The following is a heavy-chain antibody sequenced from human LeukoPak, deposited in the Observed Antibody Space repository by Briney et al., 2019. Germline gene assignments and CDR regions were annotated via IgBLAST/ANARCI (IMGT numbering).Heavy chain of an antibody. D-gene: IGHD1-26*01. CDR1: GGTFSSYA. J-gene: IGHJ4*02. CDR3: ARDSGSYYGYFDY. Sequence: SVKVSCKASGGTFSSYAISWVRQAPGQGLEWMGGTIPIFGTANYAQKFQGRVTITADESTSTAYMELSSLKSEDTAVYYCARDSGSYYGYFDYWGQGTLVTVSS. CDR2: TIPIFGTA. V-gene: IGHV1-69*13.